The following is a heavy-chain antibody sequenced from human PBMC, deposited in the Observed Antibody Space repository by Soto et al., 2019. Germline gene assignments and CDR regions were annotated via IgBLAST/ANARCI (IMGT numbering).Heavy chain of an antibody. CDR3: AKDRYSGTYPTDFDY. CDR1: GFTFSSYG. CDR2: ISYDGGNE. J-gene: IGHJ4*02. D-gene: IGHD1-26*01. Sequence: GSLRLSCAGSGFTFSSYGIHGVRQAPGKGLEWVALISYDGGNEKYTESVKDRFTISRDDSHNVAYLQMSSLRTEDTAMYYCAKDRYSGTYPTDFDYWGQGSLVTVSS. V-gene: IGHV3-30*18.